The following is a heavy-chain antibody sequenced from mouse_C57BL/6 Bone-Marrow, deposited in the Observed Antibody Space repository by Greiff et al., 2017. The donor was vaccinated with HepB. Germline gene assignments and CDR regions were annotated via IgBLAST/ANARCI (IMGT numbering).Heavy chain of an antibody. CDR1: GFNIKDDY. CDR3: TTWDVSSYPYYFDY. V-gene: IGHV14-4*01. CDR2: IDPENGDN. J-gene: IGHJ2*01. Sequence: VQLQQSGAELVRPGASVKLSCTASGFNIKDDYMHWVKQRPEQGLDWIGWIDPENGDNVYAAKFQGKATITAYTSSNTAYRQLSSLTSEDTAVYYCTTWDVSSYPYYFDYWGQGTTLTVSS. D-gene: IGHD1-1*01.